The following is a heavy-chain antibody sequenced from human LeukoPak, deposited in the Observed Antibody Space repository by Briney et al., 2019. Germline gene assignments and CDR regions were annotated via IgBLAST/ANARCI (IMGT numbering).Heavy chain of an antibody. CDR1: GYTFTSYG. CDR3: ARDIVATIWNPNLDY. V-gene: IGHV1-18*01. J-gene: IGHJ4*02. Sequence: ASVKVSCKASGYTFTSYGINWVRQAPGQGLEWMGWISAYNGNTNYAQKLQGRVTMTTDTSTSTAYMELRSLRSDDTAVYYCARDIVATIWNPNLDYWGQGTLVTVSS. CDR2: ISAYNGNT. D-gene: IGHD5-12*01.